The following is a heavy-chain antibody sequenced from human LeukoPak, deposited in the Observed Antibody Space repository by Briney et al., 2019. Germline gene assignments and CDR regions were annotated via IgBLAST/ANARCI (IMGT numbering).Heavy chain of an antibody. Sequence: GGSLRLSCATSGFTFSDHYMDWVRQAPGKGLEWVGRSRNRANSYTTEYAASVKGRFIISRDDSKNSLYLQMNSLKTEDTAVYYCARGSAHTDYWGQGTLVTVSS. D-gene: IGHD6-13*01. V-gene: IGHV3-72*01. CDR2: SRNRANSYTT. CDR1: GFTFSDHY. J-gene: IGHJ4*02. CDR3: ARGSAHTDY.